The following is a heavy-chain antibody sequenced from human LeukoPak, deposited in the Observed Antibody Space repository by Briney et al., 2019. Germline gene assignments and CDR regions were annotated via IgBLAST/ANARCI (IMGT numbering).Heavy chain of an antibody. CDR1: GGTFSSYA. Sequence: SVKVSCKASGGTFSSYAISWVRQAPGQGLEWMGRIIPILGIANYAQKFQGRVTITADKSTSTAYMELSSLRSEDTAVYYCARQAVAGTIDYWGQGTLVTVSS. CDR3: ARQAVAGTIDY. CDR2: IIPILGIA. J-gene: IGHJ4*02. D-gene: IGHD6-19*01. V-gene: IGHV1-69*04.